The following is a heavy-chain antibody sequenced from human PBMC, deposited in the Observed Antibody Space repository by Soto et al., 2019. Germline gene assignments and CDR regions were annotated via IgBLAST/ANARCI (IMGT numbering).Heavy chain of an antibody. CDR1: GFTFGSYE. CDR2: ISSSGSII. J-gene: IGHJ5*02. CDR3: ARGVLYYYDSSGYPHWFDP. D-gene: IGHD3-22*01. Sequence: PGGSLRLSCVASGFTFGSYEMNWVRQAPGKGLEWVSYISSSGSIIYYADSVKGRFTISRDNARNSLYLQMNSLRAEDTAVYYCARGVLYYYDSSGYPHWFDPWGQGTLVTVS. V-gene: IGHV3-48*03.